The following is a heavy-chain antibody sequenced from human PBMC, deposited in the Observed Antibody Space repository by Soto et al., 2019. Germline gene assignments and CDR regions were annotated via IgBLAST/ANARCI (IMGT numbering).Heavy chain of an antibody. CDR2: IKQDGSKT. J-gene: IGHJ4*02. Sequence: GGSLRLSCAASGFNFSTDSLNWVRQAPGKGLEWVANIKQDGSKTYYVDSVKGRFTISRDNAKNSLYLQINSLTTEDTALYYCARETRDSQYSPFAYWGQGTLVTVSS. CDR1: GFNFSTDS. V-gene: IGHV3-7*01. D-gene: IGHD6-6*01. CDR3: ARETRDSQYSPFAY.